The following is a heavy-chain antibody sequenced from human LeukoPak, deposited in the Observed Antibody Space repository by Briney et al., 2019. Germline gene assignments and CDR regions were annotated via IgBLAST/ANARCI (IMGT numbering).Heavy chain of an antibody. CDR2: TFAGYSYT. CDR1: GYNFTPYW. CDR3: ASGLSGGDLDAFDI. D-gene: IGHD2-21*02. J-gene: IGHJ3*02. Sequence: GESLKISCQSSGYNFTPYWIVWVRQMPGKGLEWMGITFAGYSYTIYSPSFQGQVTISVDKSISTAYLQWSSLKASDTAMYYCASGLSGGDLDAFDIWGQGTMVTVSS. V-gene: IGHV5-51*01.